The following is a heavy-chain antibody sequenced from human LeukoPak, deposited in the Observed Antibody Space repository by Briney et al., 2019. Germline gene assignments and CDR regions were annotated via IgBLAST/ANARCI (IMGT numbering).Heavy chain of an antibody. Sequence: ASVKVSCKASGYTFTSYDINWVRQATGQGLEWMGWMNPNSGNTGYAQEFQGRVTMTRNTSISTAYMELSSLRSEDTAVYYCARGIRFLTYSWFDPWGQGTLVTVSS. D-gene: IGHD3-3*01. CDR3: ARGIRFLTYSWFDP. CDR2: MNPNSGNT. J-gene: IGHJ5*02. CDR1: GYTFTSYD. V-gene: IGHV1-8*01.